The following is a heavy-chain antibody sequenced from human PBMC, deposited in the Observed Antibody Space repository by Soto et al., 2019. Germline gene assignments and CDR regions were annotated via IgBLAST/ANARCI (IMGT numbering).Heavy chain of an antibody. Sequence: QLQLQESGSGLVETAQTLSLTCIVSGDSISSGGFPWTWIRQSTGKGLEWIGYVYRTGATSYNPSLGSRASISVDTSRKQFSLKLMSVTPADSAVYFCARDSYDMSSVALDVWGRGTAGTVSS. D-gene: IGHD3-10*01. CDR2: VYRTGAT. J-gene: IGHJ6*02. CDR3: ARDSYDMSSVALDV. CDR1: GDSISSGGFP. V-gene: IGHV4-30-2*06.